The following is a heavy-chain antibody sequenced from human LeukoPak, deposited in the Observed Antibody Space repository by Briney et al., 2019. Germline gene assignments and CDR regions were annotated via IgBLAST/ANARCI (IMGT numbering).Heavy chain of an antibody. CDR3: AKIIRYFPGDY. V-gene: IGHV3-23*01. D-gene: IGHD1-14*01. CDR2: ISGSGGGT. J-gene: IGHJ4*02. CDR1: GFTFSSYA. Sequence: PGGSLRLSCAASGFTFSSYAMNWVRQAPGKGLEWVSGISGSGGGTYYADSVKGRFTISRDNSKNTLYLKMKSLRAEDTAVYYCAKIIRYFPGDYWGQGTLVTVSS.